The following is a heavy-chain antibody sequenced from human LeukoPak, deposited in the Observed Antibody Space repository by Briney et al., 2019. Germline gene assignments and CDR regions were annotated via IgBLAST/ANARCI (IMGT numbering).Heavy chain of an antibody. CDR1: GFTVSNNY. CDR2: IYSGDNT. D-gene: IGHD1-1*01. CDR3: VERRVLDVSFAS. Sequence: PGGSLRLSCAASGFTVSNNYMSWVRQAPGKGLEWVSVIYSGDNTYYVESVKGRFTISRDNSKNTLFLQMNRLRAEDTAVYYCVERRVLDVSFASWAKGPLVTVS. J-gene: IGHJ4*02. V-gene: IGHV3-66*02.